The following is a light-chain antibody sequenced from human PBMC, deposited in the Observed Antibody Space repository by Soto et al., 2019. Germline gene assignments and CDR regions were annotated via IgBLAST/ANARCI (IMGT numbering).Light chain of an antibody. CDR3: QQRSNRPIT. CDR1: QSVSSY. CDR2: DAS. J-gene: IGKJ4*01. V-gene: IGKV3-11*01. Sequence: EIVLTQSPATLSLSPGERATLSCRASQSVSSYLAWYQQKPGQAPRLLIYDASNRDTGIPARYSGSGSGTDFTLTNSSLEPEDFAVYYCQQRSNRPITFGGGTKVEIK.